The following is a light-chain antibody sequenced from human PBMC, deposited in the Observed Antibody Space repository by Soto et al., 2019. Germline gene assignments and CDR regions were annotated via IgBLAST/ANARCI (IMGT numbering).Light chain of an antibody. CDR1: QSVSSN. V-gene: IGKV3-15*01. Sequence: EIVMTQSPATLSVSPGDRATLSCRASQSVSSNLAWYQQKPGQAPRRLIYGASTRATGIPARFSGSGSGTDFTLTISSLQSEDFAVYYCQQYNDWPPYTFGQGTNLEIK. CDR2: GAS. CDR3: QQYNDWPPYT. J-gene: IGKJ2*01.